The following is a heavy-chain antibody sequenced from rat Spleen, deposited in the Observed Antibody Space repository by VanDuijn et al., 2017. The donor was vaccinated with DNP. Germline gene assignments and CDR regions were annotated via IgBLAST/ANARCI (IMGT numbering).Heavy chain of an antibody. CDR3: VRWVRALDY. CDR1: GYSISRNY. D-gene: IGHD4-1*01. V-gene: IGHV3-1*01. Sequence: EVQLQESGPGLVRPSQSLSLTCSVTGYSISRNYWGWIRKSPGNKMEYIGHISYSGNTHYNPSLKSRISITRDTSKNQFFLQLNSVTTEDTATYYCVRWVRALDYWGQGVMVTVSS. J-gene: IGHJ2*01. CDR2: ISYSGNT.